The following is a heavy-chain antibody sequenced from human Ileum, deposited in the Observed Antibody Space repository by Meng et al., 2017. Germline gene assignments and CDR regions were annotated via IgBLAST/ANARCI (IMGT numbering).Heavy chain of an antibody. Sequence: GESLKISCAASGFTFSSYEMNWVRQAPGKGLEWVSTIRGSADKTFYADSVKGRFTISRDNSKNTLYLQINSLRAEDTAIYYCAKAQYFDSTGFEYFQHWGQGTLVTVSS. D-gene: IGHD3-22*01. CDR3: AKAQYFDSTGFEYFQH. J-gene: IGHJ1*01. V-gene: IGHV3-23*01. CDR1: GFTFSSYE. CDR2: IRGSADKT.